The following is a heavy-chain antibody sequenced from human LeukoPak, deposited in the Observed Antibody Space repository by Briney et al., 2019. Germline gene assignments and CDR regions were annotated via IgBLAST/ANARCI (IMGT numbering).Heavy chain of an antibody. D-gene: IGHD2-2*01. Sequence: ASVKVSCKASGYTFTSYAMHWVRQAPGQRLEWMGWINAGNGNTKYSQKFQGRVTITRDTSASTAYMELSSLRSEDTAVYYCASSGGHQLLFYYFDYWGQGTLVTVSS. CDR1: GYTFTSYA. V-gene: IGHV1-3*01. CDR3: ASSGGHQLLFYYFDY. J-gene: IGHJ4*02. CDR2: INAGNGNT.